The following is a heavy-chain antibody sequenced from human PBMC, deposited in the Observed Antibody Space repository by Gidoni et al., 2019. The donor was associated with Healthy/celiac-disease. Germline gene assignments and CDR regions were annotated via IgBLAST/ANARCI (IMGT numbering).Heavy chain of an antibody. V-gene: IGHV3-30*18. D-gene: IGHD3-22*01. J-gene: IGHJ4*02. CDR3: AKSGDYYDSSGADY. CDR1: GFTFSSYG. Sequence: QVQLVESGGGVVQPGRSLRLSCAASGFTFSSYGMQWVRQAPGKGLEWVAVISYDGSNKYYADSVKGRFTISRDNSKNTLYLQMNSLRAEDTAVYYCAKSGDYYDSSGADYWGQGTLVTVSS. CDR2: ISYDGSNK.